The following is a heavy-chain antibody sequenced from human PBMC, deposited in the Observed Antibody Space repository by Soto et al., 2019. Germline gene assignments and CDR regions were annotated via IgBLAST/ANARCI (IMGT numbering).Heavy chain of an antibody. CDR3: AKDHLVVVIARDAFDI. CDR2: ISGSGGST. V-gene: IGHV3-23*01. Sequence: GGSLRLSCAASGFTFSSYAMSWVRQAPGKGLEWVSAISGSGGSTYYADSVKGRFTISRDNSKNTLYLQMNSLRAEDTAVYYCAKDHLVVVIARDAFDIWGQGTMVTVSS. D-gene: IGHD2-21*01. CDR1: GFTFSSYA. J-gene: IGHJ3*02.